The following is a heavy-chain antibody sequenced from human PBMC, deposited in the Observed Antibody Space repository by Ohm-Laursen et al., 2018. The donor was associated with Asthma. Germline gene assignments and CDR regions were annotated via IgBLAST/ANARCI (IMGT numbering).Heavy chain of an antibody. CDR3: ARLDWVRSMFDS. Sequence: SDTLSLTCAVSGGSVSGFYWSWVRQAPGRELERIAYMHSSGGANYNPSLQSRVTLSVDTSNNRVSLRLSFVTAADTALYFCARLDWVRSMFDSWGPGIQVLVSS. V-gene: IGHV4-59*02. CDR1: GGSVSGFY. J-gene: IGHJ4*02. CDR2: MHSSGGA. D-gene: IGHD3-9*01.